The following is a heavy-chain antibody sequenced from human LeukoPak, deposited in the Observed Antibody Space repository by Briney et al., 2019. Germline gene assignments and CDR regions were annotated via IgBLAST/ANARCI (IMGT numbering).Heavy chain of an antibody. Sequence: GGSLRLSCAASGFTLSSYSMNWVRQAPGKGLEWVSYISSSSSTIYYADSVKGRFTISRDNAKNSLYLQMNSLRSDDTAVYYCARAKTSGLAAAADYWGQGTLVTVSS. D-gene: IGHD6-13*01. CDR3: ARAKTSGLAAAADY. V-gene: IGHV3-48*01. CDR1: GFTLSSYS. CDR2: ISSSSSTI. J-gene: IGHJ4*02.